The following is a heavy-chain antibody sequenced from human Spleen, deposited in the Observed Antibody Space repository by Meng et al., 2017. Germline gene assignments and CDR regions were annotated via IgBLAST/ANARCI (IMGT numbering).Heavy chain of an antibody. V-gene: IGHV1-18*01. CDR3: ATRGNPYLNC. J-gene: IGHJ4*02. CDR1: AYTLSSDG. CDR2: INTYNGKT. Sequence: QGQLVQSGAEVKKPGASLKVSCDASAYTLSSDGFSWVRQAPGQGLEWLGWINTYNGKTDYAHKFQDRVTLTTDTFTNTAYMELRSLRSDDTAVYYCATRGNPYLNCWGQGTLVTVSS.